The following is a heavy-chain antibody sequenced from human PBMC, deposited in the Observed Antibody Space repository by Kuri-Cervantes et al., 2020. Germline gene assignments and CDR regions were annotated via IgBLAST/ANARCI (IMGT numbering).Heavy chain of an antibody. CDR3: ARGPVLAAADTEYYYGMDV. CDR1: GFTFSSYG. J-gene: IGHJ6*02. Sequence: GESLKISCAASGFTFSSYGIHWVRQAPGKGLEWVAVIWYDGSNKYYADSVKGRFTISRDNSKNTLYLQMNSLRAEDTAVYYCARGPVLAAADTEYYYGMDVWGQGTTVTVSS. D-gene: IGHD6-13*01. V-gene: IGHV3-33*01. CDR2: IWYDGSNK.